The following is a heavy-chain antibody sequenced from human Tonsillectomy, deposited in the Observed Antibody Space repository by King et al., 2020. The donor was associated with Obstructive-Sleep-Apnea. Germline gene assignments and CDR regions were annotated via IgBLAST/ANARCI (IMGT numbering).Heavy chain of an antibody. CDR1: GFTFTNYW. Sequence: QLVQSGTEMKKPGESLKISCTGFGFTFTNYWIGWVRQVPGKGLEWMGIISPSDSETLYGPSFQGQVTISADKSINTIFLHWSSLKASDTAIYYCAKRLSALGTKETWFDPWGQGTLVTVSS. V-gene: IGHV5-51*01. D-gene: IGHD1-26*01. J-gene: IGHJ5*02. CDR3: AKRLSALGTKETWFDP. CDR2: ISPSDSET.